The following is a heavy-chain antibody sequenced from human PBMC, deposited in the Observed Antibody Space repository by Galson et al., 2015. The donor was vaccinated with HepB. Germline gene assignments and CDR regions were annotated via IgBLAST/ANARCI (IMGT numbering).Heavy chain of an antibody. V-gene: IGHV3-21*01. CDR2: ISSSSSYI. Sequence: SLRLSCAASGFTFSSYSMNWVRQAPGKGLEWVSSISSSSSYIYYADSVKGRFTISRDNAKNSLYLQMNSLRAEDTAVYYCARESVVWVGYDFWSGEKDAFDIWGQGTMVTVSS. CDR1: GFTFSSYS. CDR3: ARESVVWVGYDFWSGEKDAFDI. J-gene: IGHJ3*02. D-gene: IGHD3-3*01.